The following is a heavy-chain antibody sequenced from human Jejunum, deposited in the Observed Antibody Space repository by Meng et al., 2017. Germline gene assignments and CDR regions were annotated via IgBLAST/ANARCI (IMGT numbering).Heavy chain of an antibody. V-gene: IGHV3-53*01. CDR1: GFTVGNNF. CDR2: IYSGGST. CDR3: ASPLNKGGHFDY. Sequence: GGSLRLSCAASGFTVGNNFMTWFRQAPGKGLEWVSLIYSGGSTWYADSVKGRFTISRDSSKNTLYLQMDNLRVEDTAMYYCASPLNKGGHFDYWGQGTQVTVSS. J-gene: IGHJ4*02. D-gene: IGHD1-26*01.